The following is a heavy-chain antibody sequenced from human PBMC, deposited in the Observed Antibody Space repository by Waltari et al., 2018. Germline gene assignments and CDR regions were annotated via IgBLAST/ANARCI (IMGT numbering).Heavy chain of an antibody. CDR3: ARDFQYVSGWYAY. J-gene: IGHJ4*02. CDR2: ISSDSTYM. D-gene: IGHD6-19*01. CDR1: SFTFHNYT. Sequence: EVQLVESGGGLVKPGGSLRLSCAASSFTFHNYTLNWVRQAPGKGLEWVSSISSDSTYMYYGDSVKGRFTISRDNAKNSLYLQMNSLRAEDTAVYYCARDFQYVSGWYAYWGLGTLVTVSS. V-gene: IGHV3-21*01.